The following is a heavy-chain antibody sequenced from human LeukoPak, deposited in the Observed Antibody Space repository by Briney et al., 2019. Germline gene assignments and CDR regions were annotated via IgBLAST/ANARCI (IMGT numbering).Heavy chain of an antibody. CDR2: IGSNGGST. Sequence: GGSLRLSCVVSGFTFSSYGMHWVRQAPGKGLEYVSAIGSNGGSTYYANSVKGRFTISRDNSKNTSYLQMGSLRAEDTAVYYCARGPVYAYWGQGTLVTVSS. D-gene: IGHD3-16*01. J-gene: IGHJ4*02. CDR1: GFTFSSYG. CDR3: ARGPVYAY. V-gene: IGHV3-64*01.